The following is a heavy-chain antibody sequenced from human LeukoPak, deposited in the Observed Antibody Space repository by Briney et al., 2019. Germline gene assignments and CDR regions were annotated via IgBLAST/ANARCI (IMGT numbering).Heavy chain of an antibody. Sequence: PSETLSLTCTVSGGSIITSSYYWGWTRQPPGKGLEWIGSMYNRGRTNYNTSLMSRVTISGDTSKNHFSLKLRSVTAADTAVYYCASLSGYIYGYDYWGQGTLVTVSS. CDR3: ASLSGYIYGYDY. CDR2: MYNRGRT. D-gene: IGHD5-18*01. V-gene: IGHV4-39*02. CDR1: GGSIITSSYY. J-gene: IGHJ4*02.